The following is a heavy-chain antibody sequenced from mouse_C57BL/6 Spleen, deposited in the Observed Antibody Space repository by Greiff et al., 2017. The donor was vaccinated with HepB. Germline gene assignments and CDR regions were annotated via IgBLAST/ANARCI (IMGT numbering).Heavy chain of an antibody. D-gene: IGHD2-1*01. J-gene: IGHJ1*03. CDR1: GYTFTDYY. CDR2: INPNNGGT. V-gene: IGHV1-26*01. CDR3: ARCDYYGNPHWYFDV. Sequence: EVQLQQSGPELVKPGASVKISCKASGYTFTDYYMNWVKQSHGKSLEWIGDINPNNGGTSYNQKCKGKATLTVDKSSSTAYMELRSLTSEDSAVYYCARCDYYGNPHWYFDVWGTGTTVTVSS.